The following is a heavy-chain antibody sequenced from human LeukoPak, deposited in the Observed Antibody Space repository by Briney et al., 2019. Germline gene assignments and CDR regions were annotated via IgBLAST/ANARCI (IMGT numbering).Heavy chain of an antibody. D-gene: IGHD2-2*01. CDR3: ARGRYCSNTSKSCYFDY. V-gene: IGHV4-59*02. CDR1: SDSVSSYY. J-gene: IGHJ4*02. Sequence: PSETLSLTCTVSSDSVSSYYWSWIRQPPGKGLEWIGYIYYSGSTNYNPSLKSRVTISVDTSKNQFSLKLNSVTAADTAVYYCARGRYCSNTSKSCYFDYWGQGTLVTVSS. CDR2: IYYSGST.